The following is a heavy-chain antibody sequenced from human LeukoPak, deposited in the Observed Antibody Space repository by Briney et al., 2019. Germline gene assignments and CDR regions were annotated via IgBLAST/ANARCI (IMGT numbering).Heavy chain of an antibody. CDR3: ARDPRNKGFDP. Sequence: GGSLRLSCAASGFTFSGYWMHWARQSPGKGLVWVSCINGDGSDTRYADSVKGRFTISRDNAKNTLYLQMNSLRVEDTAVYYCARDPRNKGFDPWGQGTLGTVSS. J-gene: IGHJ5*02. V-gene: IGHV3-74*01. CDR1: GFTFSGYW. CDR2: INGDGSDT. D-gene: IGHD1/OR15-1a*01.